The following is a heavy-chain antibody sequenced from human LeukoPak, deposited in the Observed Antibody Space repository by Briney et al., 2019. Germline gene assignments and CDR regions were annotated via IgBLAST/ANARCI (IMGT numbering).Heavy chain of an antibody. V-gene: IGHV3-7*01. Sequence: GGSLRLSCAASGFIFIGYFLSWVRQAPGKGLEGVATIKPDGSEKYYVDSVRGRFTISRDNTKNLLYLQMSSLRAEDTAVYYCATDRGWRTSGYYLYYFEYWGQGTLVTFSS. D-gene: IGHD3-3*01. CDR1: GFIFIGYF. CDR3: ATDRGWRTSGYYLYYFEY. CDR2: IKPDGSEK. J-gene: IGHJ4*02.